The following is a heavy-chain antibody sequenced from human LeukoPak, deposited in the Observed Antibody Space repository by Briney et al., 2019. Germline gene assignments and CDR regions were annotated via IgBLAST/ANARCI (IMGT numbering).Heavy chain of an antibody. CDR2: VDPEDDKN. CDR3: ATDHQWQLLGY. Sequence: ASVKVSCKVSGNTLSELSMHWVRQAPGKGLEWMGGVDPEDDKNIYAQKFQGRVTMTEDTSTDTAYMELSNLRSEDTAVCYCATDHQWQLLGYWGQGTLVTVSS. CDR1: GNTLSELS. D-gene: IGHD1-26*01. J-gene: IGHJ4*02. V-gene: IGHV1-24*01.